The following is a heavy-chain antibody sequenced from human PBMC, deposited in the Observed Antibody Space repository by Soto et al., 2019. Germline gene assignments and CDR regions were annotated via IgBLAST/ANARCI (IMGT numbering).Heavy chain of an antibody. J-gene: IGHJ6*02. CDR2: ISGSGNRT. D-gene: IGHD1-26*01. CDR3: AKEVTSGSYSHYYYGFDV. V-gene: IGHV3-23*01. CDR1: GVTLSSYA. Sequence: EVQLLESGVGLVQPGGSLRLSCAASGVTLSSYAMSWVRQSPGKGLEWVSAISGSGNRTFHADSVKGRFTISRDHSKNALYLQMNSLRVEDTAVYYCAKEVTSGSYSHYYYGFDVWGQGTTVTVSS.